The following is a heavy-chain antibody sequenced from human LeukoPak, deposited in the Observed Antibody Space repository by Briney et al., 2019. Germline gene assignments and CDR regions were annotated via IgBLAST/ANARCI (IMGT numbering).Heavy chain of an antibody. J-gene: IGHJ6*04. CDR1: GGTFSSYA. Sequence: SVKVSCKASGGTFSSYAISWVRQAPGQGLEWMGGIIPIFGTANYAQKFQGGVTITADESTSTAYMELSSLRSEDTAVYYCARCKCSSTSCYGGGYYYGMDVWGKGTTVTVSS. CDR3: ARCKCSSTSCYGGGYYYGMDV. CDR2: IIPIFGTA. V-gene: IGHV1-69*01. D-gene: IGHD2-2*01.